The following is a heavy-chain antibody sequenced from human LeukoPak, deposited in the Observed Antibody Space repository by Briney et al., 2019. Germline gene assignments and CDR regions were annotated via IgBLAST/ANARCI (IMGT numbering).Heavy chain of an antibody. Sequence: GRSLRLSCAASGFIFSSYAMHWVRQAPGKGLEWVAVISYDGSNKYYADSVKGRFTISRDNAKNSLYLQMNSLRAEDTAVYYCARDEEGSGSYYTRVIYYFDYWGQGTLVTVSS. D-gene: IGHD3-10*01. V-gene: IGHV3-30-3*01. CDR2: ISYDGSNK. CDR3: ARDEEGSGSYYTRVIYYFDY. CDR1: GFIFSSYA. J-gene: IGHJ4*02.